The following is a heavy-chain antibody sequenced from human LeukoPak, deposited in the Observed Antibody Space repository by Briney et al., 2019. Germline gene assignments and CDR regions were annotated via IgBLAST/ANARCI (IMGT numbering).Heavy chain of an antibody. D-gene: IGHD3/OR15-3a*01. CDR1: GYTFTSYD. J-gene: IGHJ5*02. CDR2: MNPNSGNT. Sequence: GASVKVSCKASGYTFTSYDINWVRQASGQGLEWMGWMNPNSGNTGYSQKFQGRVTITRNTSINTAYMELSSLTSEDTAVYYRARAFDSWVSWFDPWGQGTLVTVSS. CDR3: ARAFDSWVSWFDP. V-gene: IGHV1-8*03.